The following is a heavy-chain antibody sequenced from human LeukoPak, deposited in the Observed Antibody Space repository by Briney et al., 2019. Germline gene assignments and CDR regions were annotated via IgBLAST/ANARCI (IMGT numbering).Heavy chain of an antibody. CDR2: IFYSGST. Sequence: PSETLSLTCTVSGGSISGYYWSWIRQPPGKGLEWITYIFYSGSTNYNPSLKSRVTISVDTSNNQFSLKLSSVTAADTAVYYCARTQVGAFDYWGQGTLVTVSS. CDR1: GGSISGYY. D-gene: IGHD1-26*01. V-gene: IGHV4-59*01. J-gene: IGHJ4*02. CDR3: ARTQVGAFDY.